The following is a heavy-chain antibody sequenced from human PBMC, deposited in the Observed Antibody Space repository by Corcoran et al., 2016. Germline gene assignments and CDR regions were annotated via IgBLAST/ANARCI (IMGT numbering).Heavy chain of an antibody. J-gene: IGHJ4*02. CDR1: GGSFSGYY. V-gene: IGHV4-34*01. D-gene: IGHD6-6*01. CDR2: INHSGST. CDR3: ARARRAARPFDY. Sequence: QVQLQQWGAGLLKPSETLSLTCAVYGGSFSGYYWSWIRQPPGKGLEWIGEINHSGSTNYNPSLKSRVTISVDTSKNQFSLKLSSVTAADTAVYYCARARRAARPFDYWGQGTLVTVSS.